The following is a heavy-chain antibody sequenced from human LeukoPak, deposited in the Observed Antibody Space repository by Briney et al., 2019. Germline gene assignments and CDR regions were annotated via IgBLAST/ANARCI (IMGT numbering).Heavy chain of an antibody. Sequence: SETLSLTCAVYGGSFSGYYWSWIRQPPGKGLEWIGEINHSGSTNYNPSLKSRVTISVDTSKNQFSLKLSSVTAADTAVYYCARAGVATGSYWPGRGAFDIWGQGTMVTVSS. CDR2: INHSGST. D-gene: IGHD1-26*01. V-gene: IGHV4-34*01. J-gene: IGHJ3*02. CDR1: GGSFSGYY. CDR3: ARAGVATGSYWPGRGAFDI.